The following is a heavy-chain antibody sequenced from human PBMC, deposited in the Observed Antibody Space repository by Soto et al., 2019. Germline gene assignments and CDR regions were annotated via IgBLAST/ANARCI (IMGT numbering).Heavy chain of an antibody. J-gene: IGHJ6*03. CDR1: GYTFTSYY. Sequence: VSVKVSCKASGYTFTSYYMHWVRQAPGQGLEWMGIINPSGGSTSYAQKFQGRVTMTRDTSTSTVYMELSSLRAEDTAVYYCARLYYDFWSGTSDYMDVWGKGTTVTAS. CDR2: INPSGGST. CDR3: ARLYYDFWSGTSDYMDV. V-gene: IGHV1-46*01. D-gene: IGHD3-3*01.